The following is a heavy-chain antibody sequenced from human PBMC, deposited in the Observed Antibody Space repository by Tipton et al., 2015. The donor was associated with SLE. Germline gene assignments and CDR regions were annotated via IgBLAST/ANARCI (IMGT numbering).Heavy chain of an antibody. D-gene: IGHD5-12*01. V-gene: IGHV5-51*03. J-gene: IGHJ3*02. Sequence: QLVQSGPEVKKPGESLKISCKGSGYSFTSHWIGWVRQMAGKDLEWMGIIYPGDSDTRYNPSFQGQVTFSVDKSISTAYLQWSSLKASDTAMYYCARPIVATTQPAAFDIWGQGTMVTVSS. CDR1: GYSFTSHW. CDR3: ARPIVATTQPAAFDI. CDR2: IYPGDSDT.